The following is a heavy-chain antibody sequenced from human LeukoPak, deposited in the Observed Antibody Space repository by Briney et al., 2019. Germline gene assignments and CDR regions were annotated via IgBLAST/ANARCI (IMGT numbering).Heavy chain of an antibody. CDR2: MSGSGGST. CDR3: AKHGYSSGIYDALDI. J-gene: IGHJ3*02. CDR1: GFTFSTYA. V-gene: IGHV3-23*01. Sequence: GGSLRLSCAASGFTFSTYAMSWVRQAPGKGLEWVSAMSGSGGSTYYADSVKCRITISRDNSKNTLYLQMNSLRAEDTAVYYCAKHGYSSGIYDALDIWGQGTMVTVSS. D-gene: IGHD6-19*01.